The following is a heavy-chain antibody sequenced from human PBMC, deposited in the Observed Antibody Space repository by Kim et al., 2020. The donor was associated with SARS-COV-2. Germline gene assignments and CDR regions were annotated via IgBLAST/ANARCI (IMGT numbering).Heavy chain of an antibody. CDR2: IYYSGST. D-gene: IGHD2-21*02. V-gene: IGHV4-39*07. CDR1: GGSISSSSYY. Sequence: SETLSLTCTVSGGSISSSSYYWGWIRQPPGKGLEWIGSIYYSGSTYYNPSLKSRVTISVDTSKNQFSLKLSSVTAADTAVYYCASSPSRGVVVTQPPPPGFDYWGQGTLVTVSS. J-gene: IGHJ4*02. CDR3: ASSPSRGVVVTQPPPPGFDY.